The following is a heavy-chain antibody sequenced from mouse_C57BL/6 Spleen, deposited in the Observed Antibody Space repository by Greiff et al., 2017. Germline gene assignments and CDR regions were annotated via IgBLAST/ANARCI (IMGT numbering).Heavy chain of an antibody. CDR1: GYTFTGYW. V-gene: IGHV1-9*01. Sequence: LEESGAELMKPGASVKLSCKATGYTFTGYWIEWVKQRPGHGLEWIGEILPGSGSTNYNEKFKGKATFTADTSSNTAYMQLSSLTTEDSAIYYCARRSTAVAGLNYFDYWGQGTTLTVSS. J-gene: IGHJ2*01. CDR3: ARRSTAVAGLNYFDY. D-gene: IGHD1-1*01. CDR2: ILPGSGST.